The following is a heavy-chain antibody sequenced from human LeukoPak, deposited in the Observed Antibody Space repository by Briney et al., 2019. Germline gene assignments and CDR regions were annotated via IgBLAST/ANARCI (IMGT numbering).Heavy chain of an antibody. D-gene: IGHD2-8*01. V-gene: IGHV1-2*04. CDR2: INPNSGGT. Sequence: GASVKVSCKASGYTFTGYYMHWVRQAPGQGLEWMGWINPNSGGTNYAQKFQGWVTMTRDTSISTVYMELSRLRSDDTAVYYCARETIPLYPLGTTSSALDIWGQGTMVTVSS. CDR3: ARETIPLYPLGTTSSALDI. CDR1: GYTFTGYY. J-gene: IGHJ3*02.